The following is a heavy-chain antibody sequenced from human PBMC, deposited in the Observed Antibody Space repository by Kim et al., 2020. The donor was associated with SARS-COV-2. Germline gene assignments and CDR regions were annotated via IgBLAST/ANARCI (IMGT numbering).Heavy chain of an antibody. Sequence: SETLSLTCTVSGGSISSSSYYWGWIRQPPGKGLEWIGSIYYSGSTYYNPSLKSRVTISVDTSKNQFSLKLSSVTAADTAVYYCATPLVRLRDHYFDYWGQGTLVTVSS. CDR1: GGSISSSSYY. J-gene: IGHJ4*02. CDR3: ATPLVRLRDHYFDY. D-gene: IGHD6-25*01. CDR2: IYYSGST. V-gene: IGHV4-39*01.